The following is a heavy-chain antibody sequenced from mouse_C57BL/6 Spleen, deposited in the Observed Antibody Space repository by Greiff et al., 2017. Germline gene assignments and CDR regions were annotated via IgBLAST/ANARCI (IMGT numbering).Heavy chain of an antibody. CDR1: GYPFTSSW. J-gene: IGHJ4*01. CDR2: IQPKSGSP. D-gene: IGHD3-2*02. CDR3: ARWAAQEAMDY. V-gene: IGHV1-64*01. Sequence: QVQLQQPGAELVKPGASVKLSCKASGYPFTSSWIHWVKPRPGQGLEWIGMIQPKSGSPNYNEKFKSKATLTVDKSSSTAYMQLSSLTSEDSAVYYCARWAAQEAMDYWGQGTSVTVSS.